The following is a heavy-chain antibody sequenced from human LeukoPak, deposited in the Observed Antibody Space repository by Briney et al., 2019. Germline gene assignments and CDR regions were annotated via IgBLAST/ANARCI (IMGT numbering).Heavy chain of an antibody. J-gene: IGHJ4*01. V-gene: IGHV3-7*01. D-gene: IGHD5-18*01. CDR1: GFIFSSYW. CDR3: ARDAAYGYDRFDS. CDR2: IKEDGSDK. Sequence: GGSLRLSCAASGFIFSSYWMAWVRQAPGKGLEWVANIKEDGSDKNYVDSVKGRFTISRDNAKNSLSLQMNSLRAEDTAVYYCARDAAYGYDRFDSWGHGTQVTVSS.